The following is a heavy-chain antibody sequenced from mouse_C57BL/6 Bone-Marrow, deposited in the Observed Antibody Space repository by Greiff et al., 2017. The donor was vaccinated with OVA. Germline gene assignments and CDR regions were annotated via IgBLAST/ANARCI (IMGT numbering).Heavy chain of an antibody. D-gene: IGHD1-1*01. Sequence: EVHLVESGGGLVKPGGSLKLSCAASGFTFSDYGMHWVRQAPEKGLEWVAYISSGSSTIYYADTVKGRFTISRDNAKNTLFLQMTSLRSEDTAMYYCARAYGSSMLAFDYWGQGTTLTVSS. J-gene: IGHJ2*01. CDR2: ISSGSSTI. CDR1: GFTFSDYG. V-gene: IGHV5-17*01. CDR3: ARAYGSSMLAFDY.